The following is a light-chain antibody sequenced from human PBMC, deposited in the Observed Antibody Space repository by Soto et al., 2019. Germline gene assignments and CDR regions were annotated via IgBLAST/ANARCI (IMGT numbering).Light chain of an antibody. Sequence: EIVLTQSPGTLSLSPGERATLSCRASQSVGSRYLAWYQQKPGQAPRLLIYGASNRATGIPDRFSGSGSGTDFTLTISRLEPEDFAVYYCQQYDSSPRTFGQGTKVDNK. CDR3: QQYDSSPRT. CDR2: GAS. V-gene: IGKV3-20*01. CDR1: QSVGSRY. J-gene: IGKJ1*01.